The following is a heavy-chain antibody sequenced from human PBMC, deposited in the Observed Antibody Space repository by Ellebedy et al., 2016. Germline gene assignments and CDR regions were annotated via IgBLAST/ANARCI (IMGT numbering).Heavy chain of an antibody. D-gene: IGHD5-18*01. CDR1: GYSFPNYW. J-gene: IGHJ4*02. CDR3: ARDTAFSY. CDR2: IFPDDSST. Sequence: GESLKISCKGSGYSFPNYWIGWVRQMPGKGLEWIGIIFPDDSSTTYSPSFQGQVTISADKSISTAYLQWSSLKASDNAIYYCARDTAFSYWGQGTLVTVSS. V-gene: IGHV5-51*01.